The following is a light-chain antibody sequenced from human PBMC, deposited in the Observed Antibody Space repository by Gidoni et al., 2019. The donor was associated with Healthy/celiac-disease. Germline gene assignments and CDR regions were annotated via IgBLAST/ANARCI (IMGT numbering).Light chain of an antibody. V-gene: IGLV3-1*01. Sequence: SSELTQPPSMSVSPGQTASITCSGDTLGDKYACWYQQKPGQSPVLVIYQDSKRPSGIPERFSGSNSGNTATLTISGTQAMDEADYYCQAWDSSTASKVFGTGTKVTVL. CDR1: TLGDKY. J-gene: IGLJ1*01. CDR3: QAWDSSTASKV. CDR2: QDS.